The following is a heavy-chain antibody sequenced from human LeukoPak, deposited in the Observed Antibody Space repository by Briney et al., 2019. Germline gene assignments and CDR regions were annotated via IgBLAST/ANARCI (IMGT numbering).Heavy chain of an antibody. D-gene: IGHD3-22*01. CDR3: AKVAKASQYYYDSSGPRD. CDR2: ISYDGSNK. J-gene: IGHJ4*02. V-gene: IGHV3-30*18. CDR1: GFTFSSYG. Sequence: GGSLRLSCAASGFTFSSYGMHWVRHPPGKGLEWVAVISYDGSNKYYADSVKGRFTISRDNSKNTLYLQMNSLRAEDTAVYYCAKVAKASQYYYDSSGPRDWGQGTLVTVSS.